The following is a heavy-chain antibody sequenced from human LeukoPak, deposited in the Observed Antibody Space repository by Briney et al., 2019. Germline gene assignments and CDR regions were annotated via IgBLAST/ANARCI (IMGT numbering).Heavy chain of an antibody. CDR1: GFTFSSYW. V-gene: IGHV3-7*03. CDR2: IKQDGSEK. Sequence: GGSLRLSCAASGFTFSSYWMSWVRQAPGKGLEWVANIKQDGSEKYYVDSVKGRFTISRDNSKNTLYLQMNSLRAEDTAVYYCAKLIRLKRALHWGQGTLVTVSS. J-gene: IGHJ4*02. D-gene: IGHD4-17*01. CDR3: AKLIRLKRALH.